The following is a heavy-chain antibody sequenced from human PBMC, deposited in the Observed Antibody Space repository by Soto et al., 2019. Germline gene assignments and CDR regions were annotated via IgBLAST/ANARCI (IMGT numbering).Heavy chain of an antibody. V-gene: IGHV5-51*01. CDR1: GYSFTSYW. CDR2: IYPGDSDT. Sequence: GESLKISCKGSGYSFTSYWIGWVRQMPGKGLEWMGTIYPGDSDTRYSPSFQGQVTISADKSISTAYLQWSSLKASDTAMYYCASPVVADYYYYGMDVWGQGTTVTVSS. CDR3: ASPVVADYYYYGMDV. J-gene: IGHJ6*02. D-gene: IGHD2-15*01.